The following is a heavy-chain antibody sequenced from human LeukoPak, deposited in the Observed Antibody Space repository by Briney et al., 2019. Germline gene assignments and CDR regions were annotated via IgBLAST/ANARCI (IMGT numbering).Heavy chain of an antibody. Sequence: RAGGSLRLSCAASGFAFSNAWMSWVRQAPGKGLEWVGRIKSKTDGGTTDYAAPVKGRFTISRDDSKNTLYLQMNSLKTEDTAVYYCTTEGIVGAHGDWGQGTLVTVSS. D-gene: IGHD1-26*01. CDR1: GFAFSNAW. CDR2: IKSKTDGGTT. CDR3: TTEGIVGAHGD. V-gene: IGHV3-15*01. J-gene: IGHJ4*02.